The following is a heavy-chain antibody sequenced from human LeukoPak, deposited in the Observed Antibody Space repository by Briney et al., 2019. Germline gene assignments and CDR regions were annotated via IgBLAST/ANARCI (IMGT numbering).Heavy chain of an antibody. V-gene: IGHV4-59*12. Sequence: SETLSLTCTVSGGSISSYYWSWIRQPPGKGLEWIGYIYDSGSTNYNPSLKSRVTISVDTSKNQFSLKLSSVTAADTAVYYCARAVLGSGWPFDYWGQGTLVTFSS. J-gene: IGHJ4*02. CDR3: ARAVLGSGWPFDY. CDR1: GGSISSYY. D-gene: IGHD6-19*01. CDR2: IYDSGST.